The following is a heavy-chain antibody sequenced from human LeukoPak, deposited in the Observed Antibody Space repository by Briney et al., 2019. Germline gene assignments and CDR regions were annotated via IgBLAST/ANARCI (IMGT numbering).Heavy chain of an antibody. J-gene: IGHJ4*02. CDR1: GFTFSSYA. D-gene: IGHD5-18*01. V-gene: IGHV3-30-3*01. CDR3: ARDLGYSYGSY. CDR2: ISYDGSNK. Sequence: GGSLRLSCAASGFTFSSYAMHWVRQAPGKGLEWVAVISYDGSNKYYADSVKGRFTISRDISKNTLYLQMNSLRAEDTAVYYCARDLGYSYGSYWGQGTLVTVSS.